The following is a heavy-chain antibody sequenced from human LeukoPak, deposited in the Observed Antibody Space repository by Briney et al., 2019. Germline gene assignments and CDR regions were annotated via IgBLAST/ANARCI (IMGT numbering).Heavy chain of an antibody. D-gene: IGHD3-22*01. CDR1: GGSFSGYY. Sequence: PSETLSLTCAVYGGSFSGYYWGWVRQPPGKGLEWIGSIYYSGSTSYNPSLKSRVTISVDTSKTQFSLKLSSVTAADTAVYYCARASGITMIVVLNHDAFDIWGHGTMVTVSS. CDR2: IYYSGST. V-gene: IGHV4-34*01. CDR3: ARASGITMIVVLNHDAFDI. J-gene: IGHJ3*02.